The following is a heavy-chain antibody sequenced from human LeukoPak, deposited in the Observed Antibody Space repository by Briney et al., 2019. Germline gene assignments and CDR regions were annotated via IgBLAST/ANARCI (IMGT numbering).Heavy chain of an antibody. V-gene: IGHV4-38-2*02. J-gene: IGHJ6*03. CDR3: SRPIYYYMDV. CDR1: GYSISSGYY. D-gene: IGHD3-3*01. CDR2: IYHSGST. Sequence: SETLSLTCTVSGYSISSGYYWGWIRQPPGKGLEWIGSIYHSGSTNYNPSLKSRVTISVDTSKNQFSLKLSSVTAADTAVYYCSRPIYYYMDVWGKGTTVTVSS.